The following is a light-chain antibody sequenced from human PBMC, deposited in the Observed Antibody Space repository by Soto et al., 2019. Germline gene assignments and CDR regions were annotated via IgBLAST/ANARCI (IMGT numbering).Light chain of an antibody. CDR1: QSVSSY. CDR2: DAS. V-gene: IGKV3-15*01. CDR3: QQYNNWRT. J-gene: IGKJ1*01. Sequence: EIVLTQSPATLSLSPGERVTLSCRASQSVSSYLAWYQQKPGQAPRLLIYDASNRATGIPARFSGSGSGTEFTLTISSLQSEDFAVYYCQQYNNWRTFGQGTKVDIK.